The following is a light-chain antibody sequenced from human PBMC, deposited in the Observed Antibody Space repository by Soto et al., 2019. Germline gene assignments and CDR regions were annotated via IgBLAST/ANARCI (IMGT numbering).Light chain of an antibody. J-gene: IGLJ1*01. CDR1: SSDVGSFNL. CDR2: EVN. Sequence: QSVLTQPASVSGSPGQSITISCTGTSSDVGSFNLVSWYQQHPGKAPKLMIYEVNKRPSGVSNRFSGSKSGSAASLTISGLQAEDDADYYCCSYAGGSAYVFGIGTKLTVL. CDR3: CSYAGGSAYV. V-gene: IGLV2-23*02.